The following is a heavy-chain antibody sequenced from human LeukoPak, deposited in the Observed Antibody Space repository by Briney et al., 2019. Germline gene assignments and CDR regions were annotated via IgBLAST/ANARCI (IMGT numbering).Heavy chain of an antibody. CDR1: GHTFTSYG. Sequence: ASVKVSCKASGHTFTSYGISWVRQAPGQGLEWMGWISAYNGNTNYAQKLQGRVTMTTDTSTSTAYMELRSLRSDDTAVYYCARLSSDIVVVPAAEPSPYYMDVWGKGTTVTVSS. V-gene: IGHV1-18*01. D-gene: IGHD2-2*01. J-gene: IGHJ6*03. CDR3: ARLSSDIVVVPAAEPSPYYMDV. CDR2: ISAYNGNT.